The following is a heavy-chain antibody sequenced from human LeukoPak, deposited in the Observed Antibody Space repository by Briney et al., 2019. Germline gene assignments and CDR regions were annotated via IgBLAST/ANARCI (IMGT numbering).Heavy chain of an antibody. J-gene: IGHJ4*02. Sequence: GGSLRLSCAASGFTFSSYSMNWVRQAPGKGLEWVSVIYSGGSTYYADSVKGRFTISRDNSKNTLYLQMNSLRAEDTAVYYCAREVDSSGWYMYYWGQGTLVTVSS. CDR3: AREVDSSGWYMYY. D-gene: IGHD6-19*01. V-gene: IGHV3-53*01. CDR2: IYSGGST. CDR1: GFTFSSYS.